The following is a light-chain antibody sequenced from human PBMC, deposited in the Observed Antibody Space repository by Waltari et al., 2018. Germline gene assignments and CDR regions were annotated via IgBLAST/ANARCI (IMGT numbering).Light chain of an antibody. CDR2: GAS. CDR3: QQYNNWPPWT. Sequence: IVMTQSPAILSVSPGERVTISCRASQSVRSNLAWYQQKPGQAPRLLIYGASSRASGIPARFSGSGSGTEFTLTITSMQSEDFAVYYCQQYNNWPPWTFGQGTKVEIK. V-gene: IGKV3-15*01. CDR1: QSVRSN. J-gene: IGKJ1*01.